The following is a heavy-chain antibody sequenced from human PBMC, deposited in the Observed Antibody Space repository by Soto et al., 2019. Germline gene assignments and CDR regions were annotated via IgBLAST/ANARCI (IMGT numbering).Heavy chain of an antibody. V-gene: IGHV3-23*01. CDR2: MSGSGGST. CDR1: GFTFSSYA. CDR3: AKTGGDYYGSGSYRFDY. Sequence: GGSLRLSCAASGFTFSSYARNWVRQAPGKGLEWVSGMSGSGGSTCNADYVKGRFTISNDTSQNTLYLQINSMRAEDTAIYYCAKTGGDYYGSGSYRFDYWGQGTLVTVSS. D-gene: IGHD3-10*01. J-gene: IGHJ4*02.